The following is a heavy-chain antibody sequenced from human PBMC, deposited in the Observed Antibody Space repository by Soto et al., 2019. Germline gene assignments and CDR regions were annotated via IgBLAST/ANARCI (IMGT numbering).Heavy chain of an antibody. CDR1: GYSFNSYY. J-gene: IGHJ5*02. D-gene: IGHD6-19*01. CDR3: ARANVYSSGWYGWLDP. V-gene: IGHV1-46*02. CDR2: INPSGGST. Sequence: GASVKVSCKASGYSFNSYYIHWVRQAPGQGLEWMAIINPSGGSTKYAQKFQDRVTMTSDTSTSTAYMELNSLTSEDTAVYYCARANVYSSGWYGWLDPWGQGTPVTVSS.